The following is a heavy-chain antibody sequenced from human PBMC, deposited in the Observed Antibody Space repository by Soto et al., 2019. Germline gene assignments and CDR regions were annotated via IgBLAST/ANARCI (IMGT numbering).Heavy chain of an antibody. CDR2: ISGSGGST. Sequence: GGSLRLSCAASGFTFSSYAMSWVRQAPGKGLEWVSAISGSGGSTYYADSVKGRFTISRDNSKNTLYLQMNSLRAEDTAVYYCVKKGGYRSGSSPVDYYMDVWGKGTTVPVSS. CDR3: VKKGGYRSGSSPVDYYMDV. J-gene: IGHJ6*03. CDR1: GFTFSSYA. V-gene: IGHV3-23*01. D-gene: IGHD2-15*01.